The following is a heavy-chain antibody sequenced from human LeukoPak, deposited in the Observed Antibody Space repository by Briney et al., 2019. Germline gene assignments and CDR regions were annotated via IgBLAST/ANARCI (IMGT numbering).Heavy chain of an antibody. D-gene: IGHD4-23*01. V-gene: IGHV4-39*01. CDR3: ANSANYGGNSGYFDY. J-gene: IGHJ4*02. Sequence: SETLSLTCTVSGGSISSSSYYWGWIRQPPGKGLEWIGSIYYSGSTSYNPSLKSRVTISVDTSKNQSSLKLSSVTAADTAVYYCANSANYGGNSGYFDYWGQGTLVTVSS. CDR2: IYYSGST. CDR1: GGSISSSSYY.